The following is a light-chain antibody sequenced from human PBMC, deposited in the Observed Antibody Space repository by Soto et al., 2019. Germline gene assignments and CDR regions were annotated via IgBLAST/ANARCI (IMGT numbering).Light chain of an antibody. Sequence: DIVMTQSPDSLAVSLGERATINCKSSQGVLYSSNNKNYLSWYQQKPGQPPKLLIDWASTRESGVPDRFSGSGSGTDFTLTISSLQAEDVAVYFCKQFYSVPYTFGQGTKVDIK. J-gene: IGKJ2*01. CDR3: KQFYSVPYT. CDR1: QGVLYSSNNKNY. V-gene: IGKV4-1*01. CDR2: WAS.